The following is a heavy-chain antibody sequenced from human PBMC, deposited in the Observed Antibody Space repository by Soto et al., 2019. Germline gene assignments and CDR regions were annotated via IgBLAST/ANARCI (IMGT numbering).Heavy chain of an antibody. D-gene: IGHD1-26*01. V-gene: IGHV3-74*01. J-gene: IGHJ4*02. Sequence: PGGSLRLSCAASGFTFSSYWMHWVRQAPGKGLVWVSRINSDGSITNYADSVKGRLAISRDNAKNTLYLQMNSLRAEDTAIYYCARGGTYGYFDYWGQGTLVTVSS. CDR2: INSDGSIT. CDR3: ARGGTYGYFDY. CDR1: GFTFSSYW.